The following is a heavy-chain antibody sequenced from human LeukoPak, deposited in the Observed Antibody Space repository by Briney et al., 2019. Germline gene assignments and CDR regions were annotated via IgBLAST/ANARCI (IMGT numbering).Heavy chain of an antibody. J-gene: IGHJ4*02. CDR3: ARNFDS. CDR1: GLTFTSSD. Sequence: GGSLRLSCVASGLTFTSSDLNWIRQAPGKGLEWLSTITRSGSNLYYADSVKGRFTTSRDDAKDSVYLQMESLRVEDTAIYYCARNFDSWGQGTLVTVSS. CDR2: ITRSGSNL. V-gene: IGHV3-21*01.